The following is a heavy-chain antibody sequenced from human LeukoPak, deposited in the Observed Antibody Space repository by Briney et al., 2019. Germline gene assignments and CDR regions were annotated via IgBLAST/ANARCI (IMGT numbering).Heavy chain of an antibody. Sequence: PGGSLRLSCAASGFAFNTYWMHWVRQAPGKGLEWVSRIRGDGTNPIYADSVKGRFTISRGNAKNTLYLQMNSLRAEDTAVYYCARDTYYAPFDPWGQGTLVTVSS. J-gene: IGHJ5*02. CDR1: GFAFNTYW. CDR3: ARDTYYAPFDP. D-gene: IGHD2/OR15-2a*01. V-gene: IGHV3-74*01. CDR2: IRGDGTNP.